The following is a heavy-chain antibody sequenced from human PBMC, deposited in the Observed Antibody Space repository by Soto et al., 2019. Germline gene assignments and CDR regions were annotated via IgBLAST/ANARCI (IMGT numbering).Heavy chain of an antibody. CDR1: GGSISSYY. CDR3: ARDRSRFARAPDFWSGPPSFYYGMDV. Sequence: NPSETLSLTCTVSGGSISSYYWSWIRQPPGKGLEWIGYIYYSGSTNYNPSLKSRVTISVDTSKNQFSLKLSSVTAAATAVYYSARDRSRFARAPDFWSGPPSFYYGMDVWGRGTTVTVCS. J-gene: IGHJ6*02. V-gene: IGHV4-59*01. D-gene: IGHD3-3*01. CDR2: IYYSGST.